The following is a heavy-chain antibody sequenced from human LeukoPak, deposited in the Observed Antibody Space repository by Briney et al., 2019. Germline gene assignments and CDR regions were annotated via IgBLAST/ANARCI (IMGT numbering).Heavy chain of an antibody. Sequence: GASVKVSCKASGYTFTGYYMNWVRQAPGQGLEWMGQINPNSGGTNYAQKFQGRVTMTRDTSISTAYMELSRLRSDDTAVYYWRGVADVLNDDFDYWGQGTMVTVSS. D-gene: IGHD3-3*01. CDR3: RGVADVLNDDFDY. J-gene: IGHJ3*01. V-gene: IGHV1-2*06. CDR1: GYTFTGYY. CDR2: INPNSGGT.